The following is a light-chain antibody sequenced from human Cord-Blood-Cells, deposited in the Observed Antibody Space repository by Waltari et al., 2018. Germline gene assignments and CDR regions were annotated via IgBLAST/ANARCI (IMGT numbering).Light chain of an antibody. CDR2: GAS. CDR1: QSVSSN. V-gene: IGKV3-15*01. J-gene: IGKJ1*01. CDR3: QQYNNWPRT. Sequence: EIVMTQSPATLSVSPGERATLSCRANQSVSSNLAWYQQKPGQAPRLLIYGASTRATGIPARFSGSGSGTELTLTISSLQSEDFAVYYCQQYNNWPRTFGQGTKVEIK.